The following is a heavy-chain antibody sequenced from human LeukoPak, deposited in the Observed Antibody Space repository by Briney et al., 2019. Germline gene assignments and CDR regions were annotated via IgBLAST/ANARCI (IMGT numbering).Heavy chain of an antibody. D-gene: IGHD3-3*01. CDR2: IYYSGST. V-gene: IGHV4-59*01. Sequence: SETLSLTCTDSGGSISSYYWSWIRQPPGKGLEWIGYIYYSGSTNYNPSLKSRVTISVDTSKNQFSLKLSSVTAADTAVYYCARSSVGYDFWSGSFDYWGQGTLVTVSS. CDR3: ARSSVGYDFWSGSFDY. J-gene: IGHJ4*02. CDR1: GGSISSYY.